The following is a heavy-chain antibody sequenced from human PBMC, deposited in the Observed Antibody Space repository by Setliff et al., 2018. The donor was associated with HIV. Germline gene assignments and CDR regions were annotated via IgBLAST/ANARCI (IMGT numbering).Heavy chain of an antibody. V-gene: IGHV3-21*01. CDR2: IISSSTNI. D-gene: IGHD3-22*01. CDR3: ARVRDYYDSGAQAFDI. J-gene: IGHJ3*02. CDR1: GFTFSSYS. Sequence: ASVKVSCEASGFTFSSYSINWVRQAPGKGLEWVSSIISSSTNIYYADSVKGRFTISRDTAKNSLYLQMNSLRAEDTAVYYCARVRDYYDSGAQAFDIWGQGTMVTVSS.